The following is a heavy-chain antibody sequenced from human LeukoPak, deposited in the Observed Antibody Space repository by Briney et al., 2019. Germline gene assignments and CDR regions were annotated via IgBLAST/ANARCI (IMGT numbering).Heavy chain of an antibody. CDR1: GFTLSDHH. J-gene: IGHJ6*04. V-gene: IGHV3-53*01. Sequence: RGGSLRLSCAATGFTLSDHHMDWARQAPGKGLEWVAVIYSGGSTYYADSVKGRLTISRDNSKNTLYLQMNSLRAEDTAVYCCARGGVTDPLYYYYGMDVWGKGTTVTVSS. CDR2: IYSGGST. D-gene: IGHD2-21*02. CDR3: ARGGVTDPLYYYYGMDV.